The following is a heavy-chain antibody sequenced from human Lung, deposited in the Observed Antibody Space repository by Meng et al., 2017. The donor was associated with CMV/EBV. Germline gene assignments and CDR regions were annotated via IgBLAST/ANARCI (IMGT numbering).Heavy chain of an antibody. CDR3: ARFYCSSTSCPHVLFDY. D-gene: IGHD2-2*01. Sequence: QVHLLRSGAEVKKPGASVRVSCEASGYTFASYGISWLRQAPGQGLEWMGWFVNNVDTYSAQKFQGRVTMTTDTSTSTAYMELRSLRFDDTAVYYCARFYCSSTSCPHVLFDYWGQGTLVTVSS. CDR1: GYTFASYG. V-gene: IGHV1-18*01. CDR2: FVNNVDT. J-gene: IGHJ4*02.